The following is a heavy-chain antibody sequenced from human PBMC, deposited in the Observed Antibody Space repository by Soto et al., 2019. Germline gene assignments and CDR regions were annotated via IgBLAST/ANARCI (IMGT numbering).Heavy chain of an antibody. V-gene: IGHV3-48*02. CDR1: GFTFSSYS. J-gene: IGHJ4*02. Sequence: PGGSLRLSCAASGFTFSSYSMNWVRQAPGKGLEWVSYISSSSSTIYYADSVKGRFTISRDNAKNSLYLQMNSLRDEDMAVYYCARSWWYSSGWYFDYWGQGTLVAVSS. CDR2: ISSSSSTI. D-gene: IGHD6-19*01. CDR3: ARSWWYSSGWYFDY.